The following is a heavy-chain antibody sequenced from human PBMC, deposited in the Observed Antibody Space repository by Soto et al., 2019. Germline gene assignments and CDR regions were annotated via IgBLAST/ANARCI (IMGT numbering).Heavy chain of an antibody. CDR1: GYTFTSYD. CDR3: ARGLTHYCSGGSCYYYYYYMDV. CDR2: MNPNSGNT. V-gene: IGHV1-8*01. D-gene: IGHD2-15*01. J-gene: IGHJ6*03. Sequence: AASVKVSCKASGYTFTSYDINWVRQATGQGLEWMGWMNPNSGNTGYAQKFQGRVTMTRNTSTSTAYMELSSLRSEDTAVYYCARGLTHYCSGGSCYYYYYYMDVWGKGTTVTVSS.